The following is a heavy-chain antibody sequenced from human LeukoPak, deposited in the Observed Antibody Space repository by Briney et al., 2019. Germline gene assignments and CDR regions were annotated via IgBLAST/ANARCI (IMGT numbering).Heavy chain of an antibody. D-gene: IGHD2-8*01. CDR1: GGSISSGDYY. CDR3: ARDLRTIEGYFDL. CDR2: IYYSGTT. V-gene: IGHV4-30-4*01. Sequence: SSETLSLTCTVSGGSISSGDYYWSWIRQPPGKGLEWIGHIYYSGTTYYNPSLKSRVTFSVDTFKNQFSLHLISVTAADTAVYYCARDLRTIEGYFDLWGRGTLVTVSS. J-gene: IGHJ2*01.